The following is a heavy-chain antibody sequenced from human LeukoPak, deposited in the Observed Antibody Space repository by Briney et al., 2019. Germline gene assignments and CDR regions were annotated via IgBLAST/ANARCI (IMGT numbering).Heavy chain of an antibody. V-gene: IGHV3-23*01. D-gene: IGHD6-19*01. J-gene: IGHJ4*02. CDR3: AKFSSGWTYFDY. CDR1: GSTFSTYA. CDR2: VSGSGGST. Sequence: GGSLRLSCAASGSTFSTYAKNWVRQPPGKGLEWVSSVSGSGGSTNYADSVKGRFTISRDNSKNTLYLQMNSLRAEDTAVYYCAKFSSGWTYFDYWGQGTLVTVSS.